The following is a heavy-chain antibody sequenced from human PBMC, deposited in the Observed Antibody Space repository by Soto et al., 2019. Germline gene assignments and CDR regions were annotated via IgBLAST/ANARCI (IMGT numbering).Heavy chain of an antibody. CDR3: ATTSPGIAGGNWFDP. D-gene: IGHD6-13*01. CDR1: GYTFTSYG. Sequence: QVQLVQSGAEVKKPGASVKVSCKASGYTFTSYGISWVRQAPGQGLEWMGWISAYDGNTNYAQKLQGRVTMTTDTSTSTAYMQLRSLRSDDTAVYYCATTSPGIAGGNWFDPWGQGTLVTVSS. V-gene: IGHV1-18*01. CDR2: ISAYDGNT. J-gene: IGHJ5*02.